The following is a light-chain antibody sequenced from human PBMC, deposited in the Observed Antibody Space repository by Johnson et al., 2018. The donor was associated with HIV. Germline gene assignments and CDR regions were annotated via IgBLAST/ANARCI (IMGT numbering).Light chain of an antibody. CDR3: GTWDSSLSAFNYV. J-gene: IGLJ1*01. Sequence: QPVLTQPPSVSAAPGQKVTISCSGSSSDMGNYAVSWYQQLPGTAPKLLIYENNKRPSGIPDRFSGSKSGTSATLGITGLQTGDEADYYCGTWDSSLSAFNYVFGTGTKVTVL. CDR1: SSDMGNYA. CDR2: ENN. V-gene: IGLV1-51*02.